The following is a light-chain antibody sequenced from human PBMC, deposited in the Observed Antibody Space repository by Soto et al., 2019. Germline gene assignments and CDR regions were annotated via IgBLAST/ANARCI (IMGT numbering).Light chain of an antibody. J-gene: IGKJ2*01. V-gene: IGKV3-11*01. CDR3: QQRSNWPYT. CDR2: DTS. CDR1: QSVSSY. Sequence: EIVLTQSPATLSLSPGDTATLSCRASQSVSSYLAWYQQKPGQAPRLLIYDTSNRATGIPARFSGSGSGTDFTLTISSLEPEDFVVYYCQQRSNWPYTFGQGTKLEIK.